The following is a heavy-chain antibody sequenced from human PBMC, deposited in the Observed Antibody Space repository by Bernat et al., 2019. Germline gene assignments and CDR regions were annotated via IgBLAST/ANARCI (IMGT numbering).Heavy chain of an antibody. CDR1: GYTFTGYY. D-gene: IGHD2-2*01. CDR3: ARGGGGGGYCSSTSCYEDQNWFDP. J-gene: IGHJ5*02. Sequence: QVQLVQSGAEVKKPGASVNVSCKASGYTFTGYYMHWVRQAPGQGLEWMGWINPNSGGTNYAQKFQGWVTMTRDTSISTAYMELSRLRSDDTAVYYCARGGGGGGYCSSTSCYEDQNWFDPWGQGTLVTVSS. V-gene: IGHV1-2*04. CDR2: INPNSGGT.